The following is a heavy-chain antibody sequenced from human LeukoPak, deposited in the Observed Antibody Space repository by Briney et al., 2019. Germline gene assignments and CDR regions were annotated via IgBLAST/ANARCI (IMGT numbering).Heavy chain of an antibody. CDR2: TYYRSKWYN. J-gene: IGHJ4*02. D-gene: IGHD6-13*01. V-gene: IGHV6-1*01. CDR1: GDSVSSNSAT. CDR3: ARGSSSSSWYFDY. Sequence: SQTLSLTCAISGDSVSSNSATWTWIRQSPSRGLEWLVRTYYRSKWYNDYAVSVKSRITINPDTSKNQFSLQLNSVTPEDTAVYYCARGSSSSSWYFDYWGQGTLVTVSS.